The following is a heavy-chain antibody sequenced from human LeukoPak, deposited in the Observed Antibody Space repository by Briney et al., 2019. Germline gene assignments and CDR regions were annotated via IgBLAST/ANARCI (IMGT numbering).Heavy chain of an antibody. D-gene: IGHD2-15*01. CDR2: IHSTGNS. CDR3: EKDSHLDV. CDR1: GGSISGTDLY. V-gene: IGHV4-39*01. Sequence: SETLSLTCTVSGGSISGTDLYWGWIRQLPGKGLEWIGNIHSTGNSFCNPSLKSRVTISVDTSKNQFSLKLSSVAAADTAVYYCEKDSHLDVWGHGTTVTVSS. J-gene: IGHJ6*02.